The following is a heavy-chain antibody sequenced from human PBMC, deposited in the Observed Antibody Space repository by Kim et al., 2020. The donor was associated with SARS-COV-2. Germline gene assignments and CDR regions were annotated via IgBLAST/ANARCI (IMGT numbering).Heavy chain of an antibody. CDR1: GYTFTSYA. CDR3: ARDPEGANYYDSSGYSNLDY. D-gene: IGHD3-22*01. V-gene: IGHV7-4-1*02. Sequence: ASVKVSCKASGYTFTSYAMNWVRQAPGQGLEWMGWINTNTGNPTYAQGFTGRFVFSLDTSVSTGYLQISSLKAEDTAVYYCARDPEGANYYDSSGYSNLDYWGQGTLVTLSS. CDR2: INTNTGNP. J-gene: IGHJ4*02.